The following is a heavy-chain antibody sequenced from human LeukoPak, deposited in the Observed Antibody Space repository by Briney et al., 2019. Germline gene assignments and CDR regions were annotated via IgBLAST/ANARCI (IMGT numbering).Heavy chain of an antibody. Sequence: GGSLRLSCAASGLTFTDFWMNWVRQAPGKGPEWVANIKQDGSEKYYVDSVKGRFTISRDNAKNSMYLQMNSLRAEDTAVYSCARGDSSTTWQDWFDPWGQGTLVTVSS. D-gene: IGHD2-2*01. CDR3: ARGDSSTTWQDWFDP. CDR2: IKQDGSEK. V-gene: IGHV3-7*01. J-gene: IGHJ5*02. CDR1: GLTFTDFW.